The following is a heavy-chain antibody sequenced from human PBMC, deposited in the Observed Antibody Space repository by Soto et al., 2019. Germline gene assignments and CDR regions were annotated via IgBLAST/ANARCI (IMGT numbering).Heavy chain of an antibody. V-gene: IGHV4-59*01. CDR3: ARYSGTLQFDY. Sequence: QVQLQESGPGLVKPSETLSLTCTVSGGSISDYYWSWIRQPPGKGLEWIGYIYYSGTTNYNPSLKSRVTISVDTSKNQFSLKLSSLTAADTAVYYCARYSGTLQFDYWGQGTLVTVSS. CDR2: IYYSGTT. CDR1: GGSISDYY. D-gene: IGHD1-26*01. J-gene: IGHJ4*02.